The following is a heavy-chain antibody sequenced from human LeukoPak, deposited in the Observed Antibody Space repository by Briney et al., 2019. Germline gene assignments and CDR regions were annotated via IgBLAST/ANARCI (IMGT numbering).Heavy chain of an antibody. CDR2: ISAYNGNT. J-gene: IGHJ5*02. D-gene: IGHD4-17*01. CDR1: GYTFTSYG. Sequence: ASVKVSCKVSGYTFTSYGISWVRQAPGQGLEWMGWISAYNGNTNYAQKLQGRVTMTTDTSTSTACMELRSLRSDDTAVYYCARGSPTTAANNWFDPWGQGTLVTVSS. CDR3: ARGSPTTAANNWFDP. V-gene: IGHV1-18*01.